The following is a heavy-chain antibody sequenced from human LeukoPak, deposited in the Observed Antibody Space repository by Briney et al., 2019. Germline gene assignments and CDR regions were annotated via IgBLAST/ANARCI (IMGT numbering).Heavy chain of an antibody. J-gene: IGHJ3*02. CDR1: GFTFNSYE. D-gene: IGHD2-21*01. CDR3: ARDVVKSDGRAFDI. Sequence: PGGSLRLSCEASGFTFNSYEMNWVRQAPGKGLEWISYISNSGTSVYYSDSVKGRFTISRDNAKNSLYLQMNSLRAEDTAVYYCARDVVKSDGRAFDIWGQGTMVTVSS. CDR2: ISNSGTSV. V-gene: IGHV3-48*03.